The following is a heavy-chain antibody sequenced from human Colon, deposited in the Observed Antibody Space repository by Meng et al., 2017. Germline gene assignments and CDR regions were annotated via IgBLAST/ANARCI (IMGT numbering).Heavy chain of an antibody. CDR2: SHHSGST. V-gene: IGHV4-4*02. CDR1: GDSISSSNW. J-gene: IGHJ4*02. Sequence: QVQLQEPGPGLVKPSGTLSPTCAVSGDSISSSNWWNWVRQPPGKGLEWIGESHHSGSTNYNPSLKSRVAISVDKSQNQFSLRLTSVTATDTAVYYCTTLYGDGDSTSWGQGTLVTVSS. D-gene: IGHD4-17*01. CDR3: TTLYGDGDSTS.